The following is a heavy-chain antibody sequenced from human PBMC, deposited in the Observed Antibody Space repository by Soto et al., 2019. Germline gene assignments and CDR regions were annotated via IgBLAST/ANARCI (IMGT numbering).Heavy chain of an antibody. D-gene: IGHD6-25*01. CDR2: IYYSGTT. V-gene: IGHV4-31*03. CDR1: GGSISSGSYY. J-gene: IGHJ3*02. Sequence: QLQLQESGPGLVKPSQTLSLTCTVSGGSISSGSYYWSWIRQHPGKGLEWIGYIYYSGTTNYNPSHKVRLNISVDTSENPSSLQRKSITAADPAVDYGDSGVAATDQFAIFGEGTVVPASS. CDR3: DSGVAATDQFAI.